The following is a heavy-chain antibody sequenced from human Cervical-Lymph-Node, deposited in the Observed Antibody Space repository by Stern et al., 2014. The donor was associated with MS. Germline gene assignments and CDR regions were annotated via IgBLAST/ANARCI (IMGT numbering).Heavy chain of an antibody. J-gene: IGHJ4*02. CDR2: ISNDGSNK. CDR1: GFTFSSYG. CDR3: AKDSLDGYINYFDY. Sequence: VQLVESGGGVVQPGRSLRLSCAASGFTFSSYGMHWVRQAPGKGLEWVGVISNDGSNKYYADSVKGRFTISRDNSKNTLYLQMNSLRAEDTAVYYCAKDSLDGYINYFDYWGQGTLVTVSS. D-gene: IGHD5-24*01. V-gene: IGHV3-30*18.